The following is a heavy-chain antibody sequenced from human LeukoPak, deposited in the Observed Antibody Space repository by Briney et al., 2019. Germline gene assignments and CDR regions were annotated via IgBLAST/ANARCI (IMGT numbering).Heavy chain of an antibody. CDR3: ARDLGQQLPYYAFDI. Sequence: PGGSLRLSCAASGFTFSSYSMNWVRQAPGKGLEWVSSISSSSSYIYYADSVKGRFTISRDNAKNSLYLQTNSLRAEDTAVYYCARDLGQQLPYYAFDIWGQGTMVTVSS. D-gene: IGHD6-13*01. CDR2: ISSSSSYI. J-gene: IGHJ3*02. CDR1: GFTFSSYS. V-gene: IGHV3-21*01.